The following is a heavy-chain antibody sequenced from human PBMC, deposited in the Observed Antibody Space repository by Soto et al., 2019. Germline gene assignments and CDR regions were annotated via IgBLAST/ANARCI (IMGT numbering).Heavy chain of an antibody. CDR3: AKAYDFVWGSD. Sequence: SETLSLTCTVSGGSISSYYWSWIRQPPGKGLEWIGSIYYSGSTYYNPSLKSRVTISVDTSKNQFSLKLNSVTAADTAVYYCAKAYDFVWGSDWGQGTLVTVSS. D-gene: IGHD3-16*01. CDR1: GGSISSYY. J-gene: IGHJ4*02. V-gene: IGHV4-59*05. CDR2: IYYSGST.